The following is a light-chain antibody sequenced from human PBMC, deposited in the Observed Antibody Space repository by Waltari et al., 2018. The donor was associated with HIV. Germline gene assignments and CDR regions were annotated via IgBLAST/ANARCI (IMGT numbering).Light chain of an antibody. CDR1: SSDVRVYNF. Sequence: QSALTQPRSVSGSPGQSVTISCPGTSSDVRVYNFVSWYQQHPGKAPKLMIYDVSKRPSGVPDRFSGSKSGNTASLTISGLQAEDEADYYCCSYAGSYPVVFGGGTKLTVL. CDR3: CSYAGSYPVV. CDR2: DVS. J-gene: IGLJ2*01. V-gene: IGLV2-11*01.